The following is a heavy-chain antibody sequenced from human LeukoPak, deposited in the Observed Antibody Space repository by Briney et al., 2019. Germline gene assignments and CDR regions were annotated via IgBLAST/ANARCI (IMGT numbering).Heavy chain of an antibody. Sequence: ASVKVSCKASGYTFTSYYMHWVRQAPGQGLEWMGIINPSGGSTSYAQKFQGRVTMTRDTSTSTVYMELSSLRSEDTAVYYCARTRPQYCSDGSCYHSYNWFDPWGQGTLVTVSS. V-gene: IGHV1-46*01. CDR3: ARTRPQYCSDGSCYHSYNWFDP. D-gene: IGHD2-15*01. J-gene: IGHJ5*02. CDR2: INPSGGST. CDR1: GYTFTSYY.